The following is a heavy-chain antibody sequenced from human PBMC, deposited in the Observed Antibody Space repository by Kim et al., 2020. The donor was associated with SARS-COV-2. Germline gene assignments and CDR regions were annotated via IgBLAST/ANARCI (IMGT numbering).Heavy chain of an antibody. CDR1: GGSISSSSYY. J-gene: IGHJ2*01. Sequence: SETLSLTCTVSGGSISSSSYYWGWIRQPPGKGLEWIGSIYYSGSTYYNPSLKSRVTISVDTSKNQFSLKLSSVTAADTAVYYCARHGERWVARSYWYFDLWGRGTLVTVSS. CDR2: IYYSGST. D-gene: IGHD3-10*01. CDR3: ARHGERWVARSYWYFDL. V-gene: IGHV4-39*01.